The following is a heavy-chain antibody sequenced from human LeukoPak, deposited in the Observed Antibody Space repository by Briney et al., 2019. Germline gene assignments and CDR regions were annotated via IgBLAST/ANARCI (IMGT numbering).Heavy chain of an antibody. CDR2: IRSDGSNK. V-gene: IGHV3-30*02. CDR1: GFTFSSYD. D-gene: IGHD4-23*01. Sequence: GGSLRLSCAASGFTFSSYDMHWVRQAPGKGLEWVAFIRSDGSNKYYADSVKGRFTVSRDNSKNTLYLQMTSLRAEDTAVYYCARTGITVAPPFDYWGQGTLVTVSS. CDR3: ARTGITVAPPFDY. J-gene: IGHJ4*02.